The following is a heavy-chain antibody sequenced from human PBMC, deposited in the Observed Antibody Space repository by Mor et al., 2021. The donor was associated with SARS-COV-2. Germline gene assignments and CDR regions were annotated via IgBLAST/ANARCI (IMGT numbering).Heavy chain of an antibody. CDR2: ISYDGTNK. D-gene: IGHD2-2*01. V-gene: IGHV3-30*18. CDR3: AKDQGYCSSTSCSNYYYGMDV. J-gene: IGHJ6*02. Sequence: LEWVAVISYDGTNKYYADSVKGRFTISRDNSKNTLYLQMNSLRAEDTAVYYCAKDQGYCSSTSCSNYYYGMDVWGQGTTVT.